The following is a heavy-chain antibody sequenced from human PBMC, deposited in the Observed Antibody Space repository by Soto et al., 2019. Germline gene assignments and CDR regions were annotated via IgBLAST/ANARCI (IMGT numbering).Heavy chain of an antibody. CDR2: ISYDGSEK. J-gene: IGHJ4*02. CDR1: GFTFSSYG. CDR3: AKGAVTSLLYYFDY. D-gene: IGHD4-17*01. Sequence: QVQLVESGGGVVQPGRSLRLSCAASGFTFSSYGMHWVRQAPGKGLEWVAIISYDGSEKYYAGSVKGRFTISRDNSKNTLYLQMNSLRAEDTAVYYCAKGAVTSLLYYFDYWGQGTLVTVSS. V-gene: IGHV3-30*18.